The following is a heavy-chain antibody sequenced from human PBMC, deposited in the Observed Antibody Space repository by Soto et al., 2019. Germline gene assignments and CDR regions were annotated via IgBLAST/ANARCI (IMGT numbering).Heavy chain of an antibody. CDR2: ISNSGNTI. D-gene: IGHD3-9*01. Sequence: PGGSLRLSCAASGLTFSDYYMSWIRQAPGKGLEWVSFISNSGNTIYYADSVKGRFTISRDNAKNSLYLQMNSLRAEDTAVYYCARDSYYDILTGHYKWFDPWGQGTQVTVSS. CDR3: ARDSYYDILTGHYKWFDP. CDR1: GLTFSDYY. J-gene: IGHJ5*02. V-gene: IGHV3-11*01.